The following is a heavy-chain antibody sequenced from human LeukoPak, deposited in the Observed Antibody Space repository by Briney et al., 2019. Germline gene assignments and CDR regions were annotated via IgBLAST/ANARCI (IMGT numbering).Heavy chain of an antibody. Sequence: QSGGSLRLSCAASGFTFSSYSMNWVRQAPGKGLEWVSYISSSGSTIYYADSVKGRFTISRDNAKNSLYLQMNSLRAEDTAVYYCARESSSWSYYGMDVWGQGTTVTVSS. V-gene: IGHV3-48*04. J-gene: IGHJ6*02. CDR3: ARESSSWSYYGMDV. CDR2: ISSSGSTI. D-gene: IGHD6-13*01. CDR1: GFTFSSYS.